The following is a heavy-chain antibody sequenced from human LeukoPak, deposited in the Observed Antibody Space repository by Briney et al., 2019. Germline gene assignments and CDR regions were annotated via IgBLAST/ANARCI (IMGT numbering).Heavy chain of an antibody. CDR1: GGTFSSYA. CDR2: IIPILGIA. V-gene: IGHV1-69*04. Sequence: SVKVSFKASGGTFSSYAISWVRQAPGQGLEWMGRIIPILGIANYAQKFQGRVTITADKSTSTAYMELSSLRSEDTAVYYCASEYYYDSSGYLDYWGQGTLVTVSS. D-gene: IGHD3-22*01. J-gene: IGHJ4*02. CDR3: ASEYYYDSSGYLDY.